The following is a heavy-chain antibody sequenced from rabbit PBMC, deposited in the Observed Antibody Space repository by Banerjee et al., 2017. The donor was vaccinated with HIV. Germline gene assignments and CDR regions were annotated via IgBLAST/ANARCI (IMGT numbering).Heavy chain of an antibody. CDR3: ARDLAGVFGWNFGL. CDR2: IGTSSGDT. D-gene: IGHD4-1*01. J-gene: IGHJ4*01. CDR1: GFSFSSGYY. Sequence: QSLEESGGDLVKPGASLTLTCTASGFSFSSGYYMCWVRQAPGKGLEWIACIGTSSGDTYYASWAKGRFTISKTSSTTVTLQLNSLTAADTATYFCARDLAGVFGWNFGLWGPGTLVTVS. V-gene: IGHV1S40*01.